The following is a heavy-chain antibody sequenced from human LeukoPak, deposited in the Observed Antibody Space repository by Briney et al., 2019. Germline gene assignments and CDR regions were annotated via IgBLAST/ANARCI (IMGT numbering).Heavy chain of an antibody. CDR3: AKLAAAGIPFDY. J-gene: IGHJ4*02. CDR2: ISSSGGST. D-gene: IGHD6-13*01. CDR1: GFTFSSYA. Sequence: GGSLRLSCAASGFTFSSYAMTWVRQAPGKGLEWVSSISSSGGSTYYADSVRGRFTISRDNSKNTLYLQMNSLRAEDTAVYYCAKLAAAGIPFDYWGQGTLVTVSS. V-gene: IGHV3-23*01.